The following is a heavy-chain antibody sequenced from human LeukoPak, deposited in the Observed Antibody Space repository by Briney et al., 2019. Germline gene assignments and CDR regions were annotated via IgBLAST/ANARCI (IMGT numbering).Heavy chain of an antibody. D-gene: IGHD3-9*01. V-gene: IGHV3-7*03. Sequence: GGSLRLSCAASGFTVSSNYMSWVRQAPGKGLEWVANIKQDGSEKYYVDSVKGRFTISRDNAKNSLYLQMNSLRAEDTAVYYCARDLHDILTGYYANWFDPWGQGTLVTVSS. CDR2: IKQDGSEK. CDR1: GFTVSSNY. CDR3: ARDLHDILTGYYANWFDP. J-gene: IGHJ5*02.